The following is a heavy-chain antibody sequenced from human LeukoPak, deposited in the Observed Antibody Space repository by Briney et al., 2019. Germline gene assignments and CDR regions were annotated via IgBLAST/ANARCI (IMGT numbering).Heavy chain of an antibody. CDR2: INTDGSST. CDR3: ASLNYYDSTYHDAFDI. D-gene: IGHD3-22*01. CDR1: GFTFSSYW. V-gene: IGHV3-74*01. Sequence: GGSLRLSCAASGFTFSSYWMHWVRQAPGKGLVWVSRINTDGSSTSYADSVKGRFTISRDNAKNTLYLQMNSLRAEDTAVYYCASLNYYDSTYHDAFDIWGQGTMVTVSS. J-gene: IGHJ3*02.